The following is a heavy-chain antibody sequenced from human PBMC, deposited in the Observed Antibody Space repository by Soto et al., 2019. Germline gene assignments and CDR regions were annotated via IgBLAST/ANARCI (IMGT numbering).Heavy chain of an antibody. Sequence: LSLTCAVYGGSFSGYYWSWIRQPPGKGLEWIGEINHSGSTNYNPSLKSRVTISVDTSKNQFSLKLSSVTAADTAVYYCARGRGWRWLHHFDYWGQGTLVTVSS. CDR1: GGSFSGYY. D-gene: IGHD5-12*01. J-gene: IGHJ4*02. CDR2: INHSGST. CDR3: ARGRGWRWLHHFDY. V-gene: IGHV4-34*01.